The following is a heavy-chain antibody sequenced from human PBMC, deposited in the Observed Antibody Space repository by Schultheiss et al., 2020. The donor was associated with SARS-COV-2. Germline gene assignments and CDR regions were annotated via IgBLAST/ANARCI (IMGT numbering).Heavy chain of an antibody. J-gene: IGHJ6*02. V-gene: IGHV2-5*01. CDR3: ARIRREQQLRGYYYGMDV. D-gene: IGHD6-13*01. CDR1: GFSLSTSGVG. CDR2: IFSNDAK. Sequence: SGPTLVKPTQTLTLTCTFSGFSLSTSGVGVGWIRQPPGKALQWLAHIFSNDAKSYSTSLKSRLTITKDTSKNQVVLTMTNMDPVDTATYYCARIRREQQLRGYYYGMDVWGQGTTVTVSS.